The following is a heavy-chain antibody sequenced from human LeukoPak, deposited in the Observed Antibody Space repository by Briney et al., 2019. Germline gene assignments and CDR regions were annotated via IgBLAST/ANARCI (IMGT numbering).Heavy chain of an antibody. D-gene: IGHD2-2*01. CDR1: GFTFSNAW. Sequence: GGSLRLSCAASGFTFSNAWMSWVRQAPGKGLERVGRIKSKTDGGTTDYAAPVKGRFTISRDESKNTLYLQMNSLKTEDTAVYYCTTVVPAAMSYYYYYMDVWGKGTTVTVSS. J-gene: IGHJ6*03. V-gene: IGHV3-15*01. CDR2: IKSKTDGGTT. CDR3: TTVVPAAMSYYYYYMDV.